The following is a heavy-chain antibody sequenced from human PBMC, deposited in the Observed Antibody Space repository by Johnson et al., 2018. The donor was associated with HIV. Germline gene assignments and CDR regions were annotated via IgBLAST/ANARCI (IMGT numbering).Heavy chain of an antibody. CDR1: GFTVTNKY. J-gene: IGHJ3*02. CDR2: ITGSGGST. Sequence: VQLVESGGGLVQPGGSLRLSCAASGFTVTNKYMSWVRQAPGKGLEWVSIITGSGGSTYYADSVKGRFTISRDNSENTLYLQMNSLRAEDTAVYYCAKDEQWLNDAFDIWGQGTMVTVSS. V-gene: IGHV3-23*04. D-gene: IGHD6-19*01. CDR3: AKDEQWLNDAFDI.